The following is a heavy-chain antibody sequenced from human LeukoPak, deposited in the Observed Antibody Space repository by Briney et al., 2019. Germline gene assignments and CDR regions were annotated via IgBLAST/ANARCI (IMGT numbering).Heavy chain of an antibody. CDR3: ARPGLRGGSGSYYYFDY. V-gene: IGHV1-8*01. CDR2: MNPNSGNT. J-gene: IGHJ4*02. Sequence: ASVKVSCKASGYTFTSYDINWVRQATGQGLEWMGWMNPNSGNTGYAQKFQGRVTMTRNTSISTAYMELSSLRSEDTAVYYCARPGLRGGSGSYYYFDYWGQGTLVTVSS. CDR1: GYTFTSYD. D-gene: IGHD3-10*01.